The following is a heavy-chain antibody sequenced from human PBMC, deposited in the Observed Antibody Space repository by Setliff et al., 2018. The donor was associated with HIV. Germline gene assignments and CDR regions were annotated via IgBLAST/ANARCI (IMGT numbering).Heavy chain of an antibody. J-gene: IGHJ2*01. D-gene: IGHD3-22*01. CDR1: GFTFSTYG. CDR3: AKDMEYDTSVYYHWYFDL. V-gene: IGHV3-30*02. CDR2: IRYDGSNK. Sequence: GESLKISCAASGFTFSTYGMHWVRQAPGKGLEWVAFIRYDGSNKYYADSVKGRFTISRDNSKNTLHLQMNSLRAEDTALYYCAKDMEYDTSVYYHWYFDLWGRGALVTGLL.